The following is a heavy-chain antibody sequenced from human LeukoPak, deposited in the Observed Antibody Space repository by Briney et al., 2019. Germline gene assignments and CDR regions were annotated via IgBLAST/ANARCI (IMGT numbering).Heavy chain of an antibody. D-gene: IGHD5-24*01. CDR1: GYSISSGYY. CDR2: IYYSGST. Sequence: SETLSLTCTVSGYSISSGYYWGWIRQPPGKGLEWIGSIYYSGSTYYNPSLKSRVTISVDTSKNQFSLKLSSVTAADTAVYYCARGGGYRSMDVWGKGTTVTVSS. J-gene: IGHJ6*03. V-gene: IGHV4-38-2*02. CDR3: ARGGGYRSMDV.